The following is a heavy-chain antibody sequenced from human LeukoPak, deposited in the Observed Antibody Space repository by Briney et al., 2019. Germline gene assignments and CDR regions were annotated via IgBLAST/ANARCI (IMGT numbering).Heavy chain of an antibody. CDR1: GGSFSGYY. J-gene: IGHJ4*02. CDR2: INHSGST. D-gene: IGHD3-22*01. Sequence: SETLSLICAVYGGSFSGYYWSWIRQPPGKGLEWIGEINHSGSTNYNPSLKSRVTISVDTSKNQFSLKLSSVTAADTAVYYCARGGPETYYYDSSGSQTYDYWGQGTLVTVSS. V-gene: IGHV4-34*01. CDR3: ARGGPETYYYDSSGSQTYDY.